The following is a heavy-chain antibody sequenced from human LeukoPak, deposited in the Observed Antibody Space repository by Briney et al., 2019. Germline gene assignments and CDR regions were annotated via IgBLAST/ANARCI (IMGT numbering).Heavy chain of an antibody. CDR1: GFTVSSNY. D-gene: IGHD1-14*01. Sequence: PGGSLRLSCAASGFTVSSNYMSWVRQAPGKGLEWVSVIYSGGSTYYADSVKGRFTISGDNSKNTLYLQMNSLRAEDTAVYYCASGPTPEAFDIWGQGTMVTVSS. V-gene: IGHV3-53*01. J-gene: IGHJ3*02. CDR3: ASGPTPEAFDI. CDR2: IYSGGST.